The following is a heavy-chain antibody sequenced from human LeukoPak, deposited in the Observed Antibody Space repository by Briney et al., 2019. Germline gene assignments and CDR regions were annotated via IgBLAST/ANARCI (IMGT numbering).Heavy chain of an antibody. CDR2: IIPIFGTA. D-gene: IGHD5-18*01. V-gene: IGHV1-69*13. Sequence: ASVKVSCKASGGTFSSYAISWVRQAPGQGLEWMGGIIPIFGTANYAQKFQGRVTITADESTSTAYMELSSLRSEDTAVYYCASLVDTAMATDGDYWGQGTLVTVSS. J-gene: IGHJ4*02. CDR3: ASLVDTAMATDGDY. CDR1: GGTFSSYA.